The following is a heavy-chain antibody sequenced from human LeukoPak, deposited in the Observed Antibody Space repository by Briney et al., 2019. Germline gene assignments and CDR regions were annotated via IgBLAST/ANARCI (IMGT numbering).Heavy chain of an antibody. J-gene: IGHJ4*02. CDR2: ISGSGGST. D-gene: IGHD3-10*01. V-gene: IGHV3-23*01. CDR3: AKASAMVRGVIITELDY. Sequence: GGSLRLSCAASGFTFSSYAMSWVRQAPGKGLEWVSAISGSGGSTYYADSVKGRFTISRDNSKNTLYLQMNSLRAEDTAVYYCAKASAMVRGVIITELDYWGQGTLVTVSS. CDR1: GFTFSSYA.